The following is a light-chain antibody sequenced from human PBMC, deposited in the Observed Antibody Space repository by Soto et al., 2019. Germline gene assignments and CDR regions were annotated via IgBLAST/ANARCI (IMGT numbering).Light chain of an antibody. Sequence: IHLTQSPSSLSASVGDRVTITCRASQEISGYLAWYQQTPGKAPKLLIYGVSTLQDGVSSRFSGRGSGTDFSLTISSLPPEDFATYYCQHLHWAFGPGT. CDR2: GVS. CDR3: QHLHWA. CDR1: QEISGY. J-gene: IGKJ1*01. V-gene: IGKV1-9*01.